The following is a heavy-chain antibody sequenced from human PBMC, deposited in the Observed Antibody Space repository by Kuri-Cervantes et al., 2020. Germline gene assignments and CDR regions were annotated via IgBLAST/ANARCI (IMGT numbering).Heavy chain of an antibody. CDR3: AREVTEPHYYYYGMDV. CDR1: GGSISSGDYY. Sequence: LRLSCTVSGGSISSGDYYWSWIRQPPGKVLEWIGYIYYSGSTYYNPSLKSRVTISVDTSKNQFSLKLRSVTAADTAVYYCAREVTEPHYYYYGMDVWGQGTTVTVSS. J-gene: IGHJ6*02. V-gene: IGHV4-30-4*01. CDR2: IYYSGST. D-gene: IGHD2-21*02.